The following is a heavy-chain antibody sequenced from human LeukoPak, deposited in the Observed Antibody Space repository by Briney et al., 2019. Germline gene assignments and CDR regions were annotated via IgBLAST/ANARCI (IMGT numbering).Heavy chain of an antibody. Sequence: SETLSLTCAVYGGSFSGYYWSWIRQPPGKGLEWIGEINHSGSTNYNPSLKNRVTISVDTSKNQFSLKLSSVTAADTAVYYCASAWGWLLPCAQGGERTRLTVPWG. J-gene: IGHJ5*02. D-gene: IGHD5-24*01. CDR1: GGSFSGYY. V-gene: IGHV4-34*01. CDR3: ASAWGWLLPCAQGGERTRLTVP. CDR2: INHSGST.